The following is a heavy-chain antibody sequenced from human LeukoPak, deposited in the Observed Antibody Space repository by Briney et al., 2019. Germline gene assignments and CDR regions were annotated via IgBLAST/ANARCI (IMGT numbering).Heavy chain of an antibody. CDR1: GFTFSNAW. CDR3: TTDPPVTMVRGARDDYYYYYYMDV. CDR2: IKSKTDGGTT. V-gene: IGHV3-15*01. J-gene: IGHJ6*03. D-gene: IGHD3-10*01. Sequence: GGSPRLSCAASGFTFSNAWMSWVRQAPGKGLEWVGRIKSKTDGGTTDYAAPVKGRFTISRDDSKNTLYMQMNSLKTEDTAVYYCTTDPPVTMVRGARDDYYYYYYMDVWGKGTTVTVSS.